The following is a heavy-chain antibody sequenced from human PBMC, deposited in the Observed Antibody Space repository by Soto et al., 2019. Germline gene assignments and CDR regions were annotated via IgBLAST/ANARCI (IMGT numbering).Heavy chain of an antibody. J-gene: IGHJ6*02. Sequence: PGGSLRLSCTASGFIFSTYNMNWVRQAPGKGLEWVSFISSSSKTIYYADPVKGRFTISRDKARNSLYLQMNSLRDEDTAVYYCAIFEASGHLDVWGQGTTVTVSS. V-gene: IGHV3-48*02. CDR3: AIFEASGHLDV. CDR1: GFIFSTYN. CDR2: ISSSSKTI. D-gene: IGHD3-10*01.